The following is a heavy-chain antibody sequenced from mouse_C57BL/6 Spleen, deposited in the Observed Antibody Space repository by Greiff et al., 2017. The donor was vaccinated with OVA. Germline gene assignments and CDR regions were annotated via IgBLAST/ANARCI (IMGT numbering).Heavy chain of an antibody. CDR3: ARTIHGYYAMDY. Sequence: QVQLKQSGPELVKPGASVKISCKASGYAFSSSWMNWVKQRPGKGLEWIGRIYPGDGDTKYNGKFKGKATLTADKSSSTAYMQLSSLTSEDSAVYFCARTIHGYYAMDYWGQGTSVTVSA. CDR2: IYPGDGDT. V-gene: IGHV1-82*01. D-gene: IGHD1-2*01. J-gene: IGHJ4*01. CDR1: GYAFSSSW.